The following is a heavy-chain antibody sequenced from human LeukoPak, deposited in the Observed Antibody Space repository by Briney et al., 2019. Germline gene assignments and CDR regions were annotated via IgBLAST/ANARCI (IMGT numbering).Heavy chain of an antibody. CDR2: IYHSGST. V-gene: IGHV4-38-2*01. CDR1: GYSISSGYY. D-gene: IGHD3-10*01. CDR3: ARAVLWFGELFSPDYYFDY. Sequence: PSETLSLTCAVSGYSISSGYYWGWIRQPPGKGLEWIGSIYHSGSTYYNPSLKSRVTISVDTSKNQFSLKLGSVTAADTAVYYCARAVLWFGELFSPDYYFDYWGQGTLVTVSS. J-gene: IGHJ4*02.